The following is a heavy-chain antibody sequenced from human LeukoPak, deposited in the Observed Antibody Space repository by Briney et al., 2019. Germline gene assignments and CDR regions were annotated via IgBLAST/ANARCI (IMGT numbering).Heavy chain of an antibody. CDR1: GFTFSSYA. V-gene: IGHV3-23*01. Sequence: PGGSLRLSCGASGFTFSSYAMGWVRQAPGKGLEWVSATSGSGGSTYYADSVKGRFTISRDNSKNTLYLQMNSLRVEDTAVYYCAKDAFDIWGQGTMVTVSS. J-gene: IGHJ3*02. CDR2: TSGSGGST. CDR3: AKDAFDI.